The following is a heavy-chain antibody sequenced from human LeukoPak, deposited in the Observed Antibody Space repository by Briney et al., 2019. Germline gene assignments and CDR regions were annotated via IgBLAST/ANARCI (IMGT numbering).Heavy chain of an antibody. CDR1: VDTFTTYD. V-gene: IGHV1-8*01. D-gene: IGHD3-3*01. CDR2: MNPKSGNT. Sequence: ASVKVSCNISVDTFTTYDINWVRQATGQGLEWMGWMNPKSGNTVYAQKFQGRLTLTRDISISTAYMELSSLRSEDTAVYFCARAITIFDYYYMDVWGKGTTVTVSS. J-gene: IGHJ6*03. CDR3: ARAITIFDYYYMDV.